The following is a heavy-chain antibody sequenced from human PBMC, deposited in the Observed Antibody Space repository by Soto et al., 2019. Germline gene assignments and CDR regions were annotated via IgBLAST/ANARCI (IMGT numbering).Heavy chain of an antibody. CDR1: GYTFTRSG. V-gene: IGHV1-18*01. CDR2: ISSYNGDT. J-gene: IGHJ6*02. Sequence: QVQLVQSGAEVKKPGASVKVSCKASGYTFTRSGISWVRQAPGQGPEWMGWISSYNGDTNYAQTFQGRVTMTTDTSTSTAYMELMSLRSDDTAVYYCAREGVAPYYYYGMDVWGQVTPVTVAS. CDR3: AREGVAPYYYYGMDV. D-gene: IGHD5-12*01.